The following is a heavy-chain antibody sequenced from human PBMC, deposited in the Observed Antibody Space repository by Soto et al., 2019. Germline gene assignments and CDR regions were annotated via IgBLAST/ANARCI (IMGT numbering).Heavy chain of an antibody. CDR2: IYYSGST. CDR1: GGSISSGDYY. J-gene: IGHJ4*02. D-gene: IGHD3-10*01. V-gene: IGHV4-30-4*01. CDR3: ARVHRGDGFHFDY. Sequence: QVQLQESGPGLVKPSQTLSLTCTVSGGSISSGDYYWSWIRQPPGKGLEWIGYIYYSGSTYYNPYLKSRVTIPVDTSKNQFSLKLSSVTAADTAVYYCARVHRGDGFHFDYWGQGTLVTVSS.